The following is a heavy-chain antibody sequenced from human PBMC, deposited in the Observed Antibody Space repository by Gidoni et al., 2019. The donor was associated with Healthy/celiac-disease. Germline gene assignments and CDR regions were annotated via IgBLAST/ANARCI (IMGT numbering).Heavy chain of an antibody. Sequence: QVQLVQSGAEVKKPGSSVKVSCKASGGTFSRYAISWVRQAPGQGLAWMGGIIPIFGTANYAQKFQGRVTITADESTSTAYMELSSLRSEDTAVYYCARGRAAAGKEGVDNPYYYYYYYMDVWGKGTTVTVSS. CDR3: ARGRAAAGKEGVDNPYYYYYYYMDV. CDR2: IIPIFGTA. J-gene: IGHJ6*03. D-gene: IGHD6-13*01. CDR1: GGTFSRYA. V-gene: IGHV1-69*01.